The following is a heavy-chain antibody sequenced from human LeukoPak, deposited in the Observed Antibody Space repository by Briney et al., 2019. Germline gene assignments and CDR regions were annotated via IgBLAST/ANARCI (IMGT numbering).Heavy chain of an antibody. CDR1: GFTFSSYS. CDR3: AKMAWIQLWSSEMDV. CDR2: ISSSSSYI. V-gene: IGHV3-21*04. Sequence: GGSLRLSCAASGFTFSSYSMNWVRQAPGKGLEWVSSISSSSSYIYYADSVKGRFTISRDNAKNSLYLQMNSLRAEDTAVYYCAKMAWIQLWSSEMDVWGQGTTVTVSS. J-gene: IGHJ6*02. D-gene: IGHD5-18*01.